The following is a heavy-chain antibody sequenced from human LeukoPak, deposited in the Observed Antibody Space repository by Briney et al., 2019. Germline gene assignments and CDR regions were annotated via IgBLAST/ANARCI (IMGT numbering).Heavy chain of an antibody. CDR1: GFTFSSYW. CDR2: IKGDGSIT. V-gene: IGHV3-74*01. Sequence: QPGGSLRLSCAASGFTFSSYWMHWVRQAPGKGLVWVSRIKGDGSITTYADSVKGRFTTSRDNAKDTLYMQMDSLRAEDTAVYYCARDLYFDHWGQGTLVSVSS. J-gene: IGHJ4*02. CDR3: ARDLYFDH.